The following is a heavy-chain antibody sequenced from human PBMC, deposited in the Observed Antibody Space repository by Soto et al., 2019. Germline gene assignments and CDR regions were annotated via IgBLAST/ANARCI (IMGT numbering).Heavy chain of an antibody. Sequence: PGGSLRLSCAASGFTFSSYAMSWVRQAPGKGLEWVSSISGGVYHADSVKGRFTISRDNSKNTLYLQMNSLRAEDTAVYYCAKNEYYGSGSYYFDSWGQGTLVTVSS. CDR3: AKNEYYGSGSYYFDS. CDR1: GFTFSSYA. J-gene: IGHJ4*01. V-gene: IGHV3-23*01. CDR2: ISGGV. D-gene: IGHD3-10*01.